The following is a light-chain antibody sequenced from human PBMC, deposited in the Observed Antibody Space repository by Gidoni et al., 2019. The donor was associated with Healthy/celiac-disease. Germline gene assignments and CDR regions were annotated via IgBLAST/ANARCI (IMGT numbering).Light chain of an antibody. CDR3: QQRSNCPT. CDR2: DAS. Sequence: EIVLTQSPATLSLSPGERATLSCRASQSVSSYLAWYQQKPGQAPRLLIYDASNRATGIPARFSGSGPGTDFTLTISSLEPEDFAVYYCQQRSNCPTFGGGTKVEIK. CDR1: QSVSSY. V-gene: IGKV3D-11*02. J-gene: IGKJ4*01.